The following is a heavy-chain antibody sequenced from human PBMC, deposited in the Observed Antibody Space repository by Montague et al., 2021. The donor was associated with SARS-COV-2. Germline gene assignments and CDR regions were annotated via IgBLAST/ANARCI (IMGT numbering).Heavy chain of an antibody. CDR3: ARIRDYDILTGSYSGFDY. D-gene: IGHD3-9*01. CDR2: IDWDDDK. J-gene: IGHJ4*02. Sequence: PALVKPTQTLTLTCTFSGFSLSTSGMCVSWIRQPPGKALEWLALIDWDDDKYYSTSLKTRLTISKDTSKNQMVLTMTNMDPVGTATYYCARIRDYDILTGSYSGFDYWGQGALVTVSS. CDR1: GFSLSTSGMC. V-gene: IGHV2-70*01.